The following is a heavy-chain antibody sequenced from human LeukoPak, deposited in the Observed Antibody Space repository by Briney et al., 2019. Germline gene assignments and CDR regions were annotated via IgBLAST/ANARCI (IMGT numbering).Heavy chain of an antibody. J-gene: IGHJ5*02. D-gene: IGHD3-10*01. CDR3: ARGMRRITMVRGVRGFDP. Sequence: PSETLSLTCAVYGGSFSGYYWSWIRQPPGKGLEWIGEINHSGSTNYNPSLKSRVTISVDTSKNQFSLKLSSVTAADTAVYYRARGMRRITMVRGVRGFDPWGQGTLVTVSS. V-gene: IGHV4-34*01. CDR1: GGSFSGYY. CDR2: INHSGST.